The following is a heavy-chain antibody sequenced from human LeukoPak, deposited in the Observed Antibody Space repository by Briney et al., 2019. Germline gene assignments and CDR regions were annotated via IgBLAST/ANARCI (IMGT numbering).Heavy chain of an antibody. V-gene: IGHV1-69*01. J-gene: IGHJ4*02. CDR2: IIPIFGTA. D-gene: IGHD2-15*01. CDR3: ARCLGGSCYLFDY. Sequence: SVKVSCKASGGTFSSYAISWVRQAPGQGLEWMGGIIPIFGTANYAQKFQGRVTITANESTSTAYMELSSLRSEDTAVYYCARCLGGSCYLFDYWGQGTLVTVSS. CDR1: GGTFSSYA.